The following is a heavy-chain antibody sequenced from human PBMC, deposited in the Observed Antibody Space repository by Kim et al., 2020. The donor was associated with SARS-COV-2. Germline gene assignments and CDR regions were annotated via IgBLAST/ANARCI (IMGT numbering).Heavy chain of an antibody. CDR3: ARDMYSREGGGY. J-gene: IGHJ4*02. V-gene: IGHV3-74*01. CDR2: INGDGSST. Sequence: GGSLRLSCAASGFTFSTYWMHWVRQVPGKGLVWVSRINGDGSSTNYADSVKGRFTISRDNAKNTLYLQMNSLRAEDTAVYYCARDMYSREGGGYCGQGTQVTLSS. CDR1: GFTFSTYW. D-gene: IGHD6-13*01.